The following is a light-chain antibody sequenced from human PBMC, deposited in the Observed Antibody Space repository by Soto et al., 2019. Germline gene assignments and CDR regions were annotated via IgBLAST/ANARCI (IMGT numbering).Light chain of an antibody. CDR3: QQYGTSPRT. J-gene: IGKJ2*01. V-gene: IGKV3-20*01. Sequence: ELVLTQSPGTLSLSPGERVTLSCRASQSVIDNYLAWYQQKPGQAPRLLIYGASSRATGIPDRFSGSGSGTDFTLTISRLEPEDFAVYYCQQYGTSPRTFGQGTKLEI. CDR2: GAS. CDR1: QSVIDNY.